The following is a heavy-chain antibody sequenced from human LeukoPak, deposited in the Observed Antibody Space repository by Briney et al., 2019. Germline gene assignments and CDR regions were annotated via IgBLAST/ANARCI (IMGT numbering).Heavy chain of an antibody. V-gene: IGHV3-23*01. CDR1: GFIFSSYS. J-gene: IGHJ6*02. CDR2: ITGSGGNT. CDR3: AKAASSSWPSYYYGMDV. Sequence: HPGGSLRLSCAASGFIFSSYSMSWVRQAPGMGLEWVSVITGSGGNTYYAGSVKGRFTISKDNSKNTVYLQMSSLRVDDTAVYYCAKAASSSWPSYYYGMDVWGQGTTVTVSS. D-gene: IGHD6-13*01.